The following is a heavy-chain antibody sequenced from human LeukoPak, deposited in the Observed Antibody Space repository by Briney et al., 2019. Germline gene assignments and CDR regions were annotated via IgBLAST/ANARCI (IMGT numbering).Heavy chain of an antibody. Sequence: GGSLRLSCAASGYTFIDYDMHWVRQVLGKGLEWVSAIGIRGDTHYSGSVKGRFTISRENAESSLYLQMNSLRAEDTAVYYCARGGIQVSGIDEFDYWGQGTLVTVSS. CDR2: IGIRGDT. CDR3: ARGGIQVSGIDEFDY. D-gene: IGHD6-19*01. CDR1: GYTFIDYD. V-gene: IGHV3-13*01. J-gene: IGHJ4*02.